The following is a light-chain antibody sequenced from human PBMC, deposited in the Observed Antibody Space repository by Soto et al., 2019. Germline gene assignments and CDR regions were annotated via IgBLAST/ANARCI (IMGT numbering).Light chain of an antibody. V-gene: IGLV2-11*01. CDR1: SSDVGGYNY. Sequence: QSVLTQPRSVSGSPGQSVTISCTGTSSDVGGYNYVSWYQQHPGKAPKLIIYDVSKRPSGVPDRFSGSRSGNTASLTISGLQAEDEAHYYCSSYAGSNNFVFGTGTKVTVL. J-gene: IGLJ1*01. CDR2: DVS. CDR3: SSYAGSNNFV.